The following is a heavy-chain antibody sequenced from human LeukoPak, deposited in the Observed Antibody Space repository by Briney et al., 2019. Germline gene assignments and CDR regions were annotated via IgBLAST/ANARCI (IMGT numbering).Heavy chain of an antibody. D-gene: IGHD4-17*01. Sequence: PSETLSLTCSVSGGSVSSYYWSWIRQPAGKGLEWIGSIYPSGTTHYNPSLKSRVTMSVDTSKNQFSLKLTSVTAADTAVYYCADDYGDWGQGTLVTVSS. V-gene: IGHV4-4*07. CDR2: IYPSGTT. CDR1: GGSVSSYY. J-gene: IGHJ4*02. CDR3: ADDYGD.